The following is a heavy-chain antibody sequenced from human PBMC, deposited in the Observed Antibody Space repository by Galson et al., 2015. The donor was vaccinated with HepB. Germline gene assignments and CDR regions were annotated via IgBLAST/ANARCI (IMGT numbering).Heavy chain of an antibody. Sequence: SLRLSCAASDFIVSSNYVTWVRQAPGKGLEWVSVIYSGGNTYYADSVKGRFTISRDNSKNTLYLQMNSLRAEDTAVYYCARAIYYLDSSGYQGFFDYWGQGTLVTVSS. J-gene: IGHJ4*02. V-gene: IGHV3-53*01. CDR3: ARAIYYLDSSGYQGFFDY. D-gene: IGHD3-22*01. CDR1: DFIVSSNY. CDR2: IYSGGNT.